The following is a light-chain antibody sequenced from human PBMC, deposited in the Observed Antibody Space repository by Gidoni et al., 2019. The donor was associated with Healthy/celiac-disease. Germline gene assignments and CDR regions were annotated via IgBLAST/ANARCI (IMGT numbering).Light chain of an antibody. Sequence: QSVLPQPPSVSEAPRQRVTISCSGSSSNIGNNAVNWYQQLPGKAPKLLIYYDDLLPSGVSDRFSGSKSGTSPSLAISGLQSEDEADYYCAAWDDSLNGWVFGGGTKLTVL. CDR2: YDD. V-gene: IGLV1-36*01. CDR3: AAWDDSLNGWV. J-gene: IGLJ3*02. CDR1: SSNIGNNA.